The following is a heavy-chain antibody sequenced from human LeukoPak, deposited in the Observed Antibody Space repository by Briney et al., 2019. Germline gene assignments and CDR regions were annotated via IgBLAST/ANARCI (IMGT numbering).Heavy chain of an antibody. J-gene: IGHJ3*02. CDR3: AREDMTTVTTRWAFDI. CDR2: ISYDGSIK. CDR1: GFTVSTNC. Sequence: GGSLRLSCAASGFTVSTNCMTWVRQAPGKGLEWVAVISYDGSIKYYADSVKGRFTISRDNSKNTLYLQMNSLRAEDTAVYYCAREDMTTVTTRWAFDIWGQGSMVTVSS. V-gene: IGHV3-30*03. D-gene: IGHD4-17*01.